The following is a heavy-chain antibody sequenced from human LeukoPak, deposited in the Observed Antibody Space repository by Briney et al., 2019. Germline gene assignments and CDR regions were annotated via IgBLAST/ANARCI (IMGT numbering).Heavy chain of an antibody. CDR3: AKDRVGFDY. CDR2: ISGSGSST. CDR1: GFTFSSYG. Sequence: GGSLRLSCAASGFTFSSYGMSWVRQAPGKGLEWVSGISGSGSSTYYADSVKGRFTISRDNSKNTLYLQMNSLRAEDTAIYYCAKDRVGFDYWGQGTLVTVSS. J-gene: IGHJ4*02. D-gene: IGHD2-2*01. V-gene: IGHV3-23*01.